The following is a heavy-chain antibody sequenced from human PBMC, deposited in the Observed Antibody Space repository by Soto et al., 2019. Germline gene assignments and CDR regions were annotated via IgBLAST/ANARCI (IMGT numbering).Heavy chain of an antibody. V-gene: IGHV3-23*01. CDR3: AKAYSSGWYSYYYGMDV. Sequence: TGGSLRLSCAASGFTFSSYAMSWVRQAPGKGLEWVSAISGSGGSTYYADSVKGRFTISRDNSKNTLYLQMNSLRAEDTAVYYCAKAYSSGWYSYYYGMDVWGQGTTVTVSS. D-gene: IGHD6-19*01. CDR1: GFTFSSYA. CDR2: ISGSGGST. J-gene: IGHJ6*02.